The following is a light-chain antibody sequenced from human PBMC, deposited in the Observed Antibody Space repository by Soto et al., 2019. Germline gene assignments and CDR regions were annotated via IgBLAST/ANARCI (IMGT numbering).Light chain of an antibody. CDR1: QDISVY. CDR3: QKFNTAHLT. V-gene: IGKV1-27*01. CDR2: SAS. J-gene: IGKJ5*01. Sequence: DIQMTQSPSSLSASVGDRVTITCRASQDISVYLAWYQQKPGKVPKLLIYSASTLQSGVPSRFSGSGSGTDFTLTISSLQPEDVAIYYCQKFNTAHLTFGQGTLLEIK.